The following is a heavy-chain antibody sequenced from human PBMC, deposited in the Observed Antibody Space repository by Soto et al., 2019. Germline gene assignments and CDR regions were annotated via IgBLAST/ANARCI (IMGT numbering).Heavy chain of an antibody. Sequence: SETLSLTCTVSADSSSISDDYWGWIRQHQGKGLQWIGSSSYNRCTFYTPSLKGRVAISVDTSKKQSSLQVTSATASDTSVYYCARHRIEVVWRGFDYWGQGTQVTVSS. D-gene: IGHD3-22*01. CDR1: ADSSSISDDY. V-gene: IGHV4-39*01. CDR3: ARHRIEVVWRGFDY. J-gene: IGHJ4*02. CDR2: SSYNRCT.